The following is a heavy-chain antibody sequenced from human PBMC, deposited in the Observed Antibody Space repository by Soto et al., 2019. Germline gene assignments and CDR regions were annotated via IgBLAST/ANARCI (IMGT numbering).Heavy chain of an antibody. Sequence: EVHLVESGGGLVKPGGSLRLSCTVSGFMFSNYDMNWVRQAPGKGLEWVSSIFSSGSSLYYGDSVKGRFTVSRDIAKNPVYLQMNSLRAEDTAVYYWAAYCSSSSCYGRDYWGQGTLVTVSS. D-gene: IGHD2-2*01. J-gene: IGHJ4*02. CDR1: GFMFSNYD. V-gene: IGHV3-21*06. CDR3: AAYCSSSSCYGRDY. CDR2: IFSSGSSL.